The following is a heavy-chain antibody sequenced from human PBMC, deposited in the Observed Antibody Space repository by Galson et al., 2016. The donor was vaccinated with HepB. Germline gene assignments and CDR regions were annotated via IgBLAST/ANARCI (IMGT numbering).Heavy chain of an antibody. CDR1: GFTFSNHA. CDR2: ISGSGGST. Sequence: SLRLSCAASGFTFSNHAMSWVRQAPGKGLEWVSAISGSGGSTYYADSVKGRFTISRDNSKNTLYLQMNSLRAEDTAVYYCAKAADYYDSSGYYYLNWFDPWGQGTLVTVSS. V-gene: IGHV3-23*01. D-gene: IGHD3-22*01. CDR3: AKAADYYDSSGYYYLNWFDP. J-gene: IGHJ5*02.